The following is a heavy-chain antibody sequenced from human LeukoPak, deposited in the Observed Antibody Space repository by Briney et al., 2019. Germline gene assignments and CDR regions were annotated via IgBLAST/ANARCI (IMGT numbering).Heavy chain of an antibody. CDR2: ISAYNGNT. D-gene: IGHD3-22*01. CDR3: ARPTAGYDSSGYDAFDI. Sequence: ASVKVSCKASGYTFTSYRISWVRQAPGQGLEWMGWISAYNGNTNYAQKLQGRVTMTTDTSTSTAYMELRSLRSDDTAVYYCARPTAGYDSSGYDAFDIWGQGTVVTVSS. V-gene: IGHV1-18*01. CDR1: GYTFTSYR. J-gene: IGHJ3*02.